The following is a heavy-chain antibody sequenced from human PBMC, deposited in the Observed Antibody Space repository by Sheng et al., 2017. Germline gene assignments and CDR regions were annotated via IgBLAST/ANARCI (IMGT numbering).Heavy chain of an antibody. V-gene: IGHV1-69*04. CDR1: GGTFSNNA. Sequence: QVQLVQSGAEVKKPGSSVKVSCKASGGTFSNNAISWVRQAPGQGLEWMGGIIPLLNMTDDAQKFQGRVTITADKSTGTAYMELSSLRSEDTAVYYCARIKGYCSSATCTDAFDLWAKGQRSPS. J-gene: IGHJ3*01. CDR3: ARIKGYCSSATCTDAFDL. CDR2: IIPLLNMT. D-gene: IGHD2-2*01.